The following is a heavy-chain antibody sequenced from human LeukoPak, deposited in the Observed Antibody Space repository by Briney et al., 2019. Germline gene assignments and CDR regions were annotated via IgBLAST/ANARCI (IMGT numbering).Heavy chain of an antibody. J-gene: IGHJ6*03. CDR1: GFTFSSYA. D-gene: IGHD2-15*01. CDR2: ISYDGSNK. CDR3: ARSREVDIVVVVTNYYYYMDV. Sequence: GRSLRLSCAASGFTFSSYAMHWVRQAPGKGLEWVAVISYDGSNKYYADSVKGRFTISRDNSKNTLYLQMNSLRAEDTAVYYCARSREVDIVVVVTNYYYYMDVWGKGTTVTVSS. V-gene: IGHV3-30-3*01.